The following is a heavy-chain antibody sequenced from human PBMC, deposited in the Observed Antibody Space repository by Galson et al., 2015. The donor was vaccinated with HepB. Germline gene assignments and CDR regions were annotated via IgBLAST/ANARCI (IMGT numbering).Heavy chain of an antibody. CDR2: ISYDGSNK. J-gene: IGHJ4*02. D-gene: IGHD1-20*01. V-gene: IGHV3-30*04. Sequence: CLRLSCAASGFTFSSYAMYWVRQAPGKGLEWVAVISYDGSNKYYADSVKGRFTISRDNSKNTLYLQMNSLRAEDTAVYYCARALLTGTTERFDYLGQGTLVTVSS. CDR1: GFTFSSYA. CDR3: ARALLTGTTERFDY.